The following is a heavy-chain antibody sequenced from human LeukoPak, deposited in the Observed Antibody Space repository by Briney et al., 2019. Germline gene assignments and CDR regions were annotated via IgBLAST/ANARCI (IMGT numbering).Heavy chain of an antibody. CDR3: VRDGGSGFDY. J-gene: IGHJ4*02. Sequence: SETLSLTCAVSGGSISSYYWSWIRQPAGKGLEWIGRIYTSGSTNYNPSLKSRVTISVDTSKNQFSLRLSSVTAADTAVYYCVRDGGSGFDYWGQGTLVTVSS. V-gene: IGHV4-4*07. D-gene: IGHD3-10*01. CDR1: GGSISSYY. CDR2: IYTSGST.